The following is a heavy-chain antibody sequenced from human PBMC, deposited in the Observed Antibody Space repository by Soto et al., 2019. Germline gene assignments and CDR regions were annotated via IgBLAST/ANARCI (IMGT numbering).Heavy chain of an antibody. CDR2: IYYSGST. D-gene: IGHD3-3*01. J-gene: IGHJ5*02. CDR3: ARANIRFDFWSGYEGVGDWFDP. Sequence: PSETLSLTCTVSGGSISSYYWSWIRQPPGKGLEWIGYIYYSGSTNYNPSRKSRVTISVDTSKNQFSLKLSSVTAADTAVYYCARANIRFDFWSGYEGVGDWFDPWGQGTLVTVSS. CDR1: GGSISSYY. V-gene: IGHV4-59*01.